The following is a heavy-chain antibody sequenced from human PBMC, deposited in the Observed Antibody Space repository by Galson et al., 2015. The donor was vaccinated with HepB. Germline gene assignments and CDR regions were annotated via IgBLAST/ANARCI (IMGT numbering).Heavy chain of an antibody. CDR1: GYTFTNYW. D-gene: IGHD2-2*01. CDR2: IYPGDSET. Sequence: QSGAEVKKPGESLKISCKGSGYTFTNYWIGWVRLMPGEGLECLGIIYPGDSETRYSPSFQGQVTISADKSISTAYLQWSSLKASDTAMYYCARLGHEGYHYYGMDVWGQGTTVTVSS. J-gene: IGHJ6*02. V-gene: IGHV5-51*01. CDR3: ARLGHEGYHYYGMDV.